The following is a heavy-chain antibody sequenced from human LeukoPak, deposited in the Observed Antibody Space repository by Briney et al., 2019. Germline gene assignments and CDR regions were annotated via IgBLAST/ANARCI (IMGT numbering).Heavy chain of an antibody. D-gene: IGHD3-10*01. CDR1: GGSICSTTYY. Sequence: SETLSLTCTVSGGSICSTTYYWGWLRQPPGKGLEWIGSIYFSGSTYYNPSLKSRVTISVDTSKNQFSLKLSSVTDADTAVYYCARDGMWFGEFRFDYWGQGTLVTVSS. J-gene: IGHJ4*02. CDR3: ARDGMWFGEFRFDY. V-gene: IGHV4-39*07. CDR2: IYFSGST.